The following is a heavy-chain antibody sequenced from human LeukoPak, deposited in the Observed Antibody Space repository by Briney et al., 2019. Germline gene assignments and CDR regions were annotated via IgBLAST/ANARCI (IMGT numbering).Heavy chain of an antibody. Sequence: GESLKISCKGSGYSFNTYWIGWVRQMPGKGLEWMGIIYPGDSDTRYSPSFQGQVTISADKSISTAYLQWSSLKASDTAMYYCARHIVVSSSRYDWFDPWGQGTLVTVSS. V-gene: IGHV5-51*01. CDR3: ARHIVVSSSRYDWFDP. CDR2: IYPGDSDT. CDR1: GYSFNTYW. D-gene: IGHD6-13*01. J-gene: IGHJ5*02.